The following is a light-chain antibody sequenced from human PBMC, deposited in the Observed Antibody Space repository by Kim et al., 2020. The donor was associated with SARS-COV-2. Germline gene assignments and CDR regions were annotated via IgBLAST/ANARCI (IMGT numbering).Light chain of an antibody. CDR1: SGHSNYA. Sequence: QLVVTQAPSASASLGASVKLTCTLSSGHSNYAIAWHQQQPDKGPHFLMKINSDGSLTKGDGIPDRFSASRSGVERYLTISSLQSEDEADYYCQSWDTGYVVFGGGTQLTVL. V-gene: IGLV4-69*01. CDR3: QSWDTGYVV. CDR2: INSDGSL. J-gene: IGLJ2*01.